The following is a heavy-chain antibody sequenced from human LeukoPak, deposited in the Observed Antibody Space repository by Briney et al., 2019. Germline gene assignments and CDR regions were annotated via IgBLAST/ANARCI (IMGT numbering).Heavy chain of an antibody. D-gene: IGHD3-10*01. J-gene: IGHJ3*02. Sequence: PGGSLRLSCAASGFTFSSYWMSWVRQAPGKGLEWVANIKPDGSEKHYVDSVKGRLTIARDNAKNSLFLQMNSLRAEDTAVYYCARGDFHGSGSYYHDAFGIWGQGTMVTVSS. CDR3: ARGDFHGSGSYYHDAFGI. CDR1: GFTFSSYW. V-gene: IGHV3-7*03. CDR2: IKPDGSEK.